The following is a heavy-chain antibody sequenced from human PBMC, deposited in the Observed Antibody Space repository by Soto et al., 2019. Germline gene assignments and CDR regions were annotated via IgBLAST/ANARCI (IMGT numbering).Heavy chain of an antibody. D-gene: IGHD6-13*01. Sequence: GGSLRLSCAASGFTFSSYSMNWVRQAPGKGLEWVSSISSSSSYIYYADSVKGRFTISRDNAKNSLYLQMNSLRAEDTAVYYCARTTIAAAGDNWFDPWGQGTLVTVSS. CDR1: GFTFSSYS. J-gene: IGHJ5*02. CDR3: ARTTIAAAGDNWFDP. V-gene: IGHV3-21*01. CDR2: ISSSSSYI.